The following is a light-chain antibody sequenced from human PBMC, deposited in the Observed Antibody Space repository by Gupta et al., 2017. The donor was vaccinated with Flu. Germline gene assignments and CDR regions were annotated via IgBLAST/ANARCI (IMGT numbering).Light chain of an antibody. J-gene: IGKJ1*01. CDR2: DAS. CDR1: QRISSY. Sequence: IVLTQFPATLPLSPGERATLSCRASQRISSYLAWYQQKPGQAPRLLIYDASNRAPGIPARFSGSGSGADFTLTISNLEPEDFAVYYCQQRSDYWTFGQGTKVEI. CDR3: QQRSDYWT. V-gene: IGKV3-11*01.